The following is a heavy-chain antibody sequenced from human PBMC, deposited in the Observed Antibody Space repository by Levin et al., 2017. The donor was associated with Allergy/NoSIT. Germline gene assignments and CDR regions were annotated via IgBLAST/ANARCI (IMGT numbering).Heavy chain of an antibody. CDR3: TRRARELWFGDDDYFDY. CDR2: INSDGTRT. CDR1: GFTLSSHW. Sequence: LSLTCAASGFTLSSHWMHWVRQAPGKGLVWVSRINSDGTRTSYADSVRGRFTISRDNAKNTLYLQINSLRAEDTAVYYCTRRARELWFGDDDYFDYWGQGTPVTVSS. V-gene: IGHV3-74*01. D-gene: IGHD3-10*01. J-gene: IGHJ4*02.